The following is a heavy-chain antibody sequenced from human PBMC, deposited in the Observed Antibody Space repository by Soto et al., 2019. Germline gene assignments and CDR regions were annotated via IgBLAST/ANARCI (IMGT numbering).Heavy chain of an antibody. D-gene: IGHD2-21*02. CDR1: GASIRSTDYY. CDR2: VYYTGST. V-gene: IGHV4-30-4*01. J-gene: IGHJ5*02. Sequence: SETLSLTCTVSGASIRSTDYYWSWIRQAPGKGLEWIGYVYYTGSTYYNPSLMSRLTISVDTSKNQSSLKLTSVTAAETAVYYCVRTAREGAVAPHWFDRWGQGTQVTVSS. CDR3: VRTAREGAVAPHWFDR.